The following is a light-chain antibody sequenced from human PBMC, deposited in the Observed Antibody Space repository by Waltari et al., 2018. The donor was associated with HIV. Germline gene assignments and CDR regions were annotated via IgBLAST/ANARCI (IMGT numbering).Light chain of an antibody. CDR2: EVS. V-gene: IGLV2-23*02. CDR3: CSYAGSSTPFV. J-gene: IGLJ1*01. CDR1: SSDVGSYNL. Sequence: SALTQPASVSGSPGQSITISCTGTSSDVGSYNLVSWYQQYPGKVPKLMIYEVSKRPSGVSNRFSGSKSGNTASLTISGLQAEDEADYYCCSYAGSSTPFVFGTATKVTVL.